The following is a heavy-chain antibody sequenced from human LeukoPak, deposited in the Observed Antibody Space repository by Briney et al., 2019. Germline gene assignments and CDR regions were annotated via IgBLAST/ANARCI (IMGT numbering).Heavy chain of an antibody. Sequence: ASVKVSCKASGYTFTSYGISWVRQAPGQGLEWMGWISAYNGNTNYAQELQGRVTMTTDTSTSTAYMELRSLRSDDTAVYYCARPRDYYGSGSSPPDYWGQGTLVTVSS. CDR2: ISAYNGNT. J-gene: IGHJ4*02. CDR1: GYTFTSYG. CDR3: ARPRDYYGSGSSPPDY. V-gene: IGHV1-18*04. D-gene: IGHD3-10*01.